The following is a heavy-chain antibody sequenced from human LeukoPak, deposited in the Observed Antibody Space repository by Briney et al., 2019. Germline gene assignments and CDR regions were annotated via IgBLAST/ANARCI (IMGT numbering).Heavy chain of an antibody. CDR1: GFTVSSSY. J-gene: IGHJ4*02. Sequence: PGGSLRLSCAASGFTVSSSYMTWVRQAPGKGLEGVSIIYSGGNTYYADSVKGRFTISRDNSKNTLYVQMNSLRAEDTAVYYCAKDGITMIVVVISYFDYWGQGTLVTVSS. D-gene: IGHD3-22*01. CDR3: AKDGITMIVVVISYFDY. CDR2: IYSGGNT. V-gene: IGHV3-53*01.